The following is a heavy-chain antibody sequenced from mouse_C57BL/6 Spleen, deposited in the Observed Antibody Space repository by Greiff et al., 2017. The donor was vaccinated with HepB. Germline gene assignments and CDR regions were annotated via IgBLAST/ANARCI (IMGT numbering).Heavy chain of an antibody. CDR3: ARADGYYSRFAY. Sequence: EVQLQQSGPGMVKPSQSLSLTCTVTGYSITSGYDWHWIRHFPGNKLEWMGYISYSGSTNYNPSLKSRISITHDTSKNHFFLKLNSVLTEDTATYYCARADGYYSRFAYWGQGTLVTVSA. CDR1: GYSITSGYD. CDR2: ISYSGST. V-gene: IGHV3-1*01. D-gene: IGHD2-3*01. J-gene: IGHJ3*01.